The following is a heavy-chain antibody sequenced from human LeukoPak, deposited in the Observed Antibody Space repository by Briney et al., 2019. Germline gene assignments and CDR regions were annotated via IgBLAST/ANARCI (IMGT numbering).Heavy chain of an antibody. D-gene: IGHD6-13*01. V-gene: IGHV3-23*01. CDR2: ISGSGGST. CDR1: GFTFSSYA. J-gene: IGHJ6*03. Sequence: GGPLRLSCAASGFTFSSYAMSWVRQAPGKGLEWVSAISGSGGSTYYADSVKGRFTISRDNSKNTLYLQMNSLRAEDTAVYYCAKESTIAAAGTGYYYYMDVWGKGTTVTVSS. CDR3: AKESTIAAAGTGYYYYMDV.